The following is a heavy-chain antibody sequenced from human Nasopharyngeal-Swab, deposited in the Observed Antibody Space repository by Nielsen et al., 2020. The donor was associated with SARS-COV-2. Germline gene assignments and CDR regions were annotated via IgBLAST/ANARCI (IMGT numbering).Heavy chain of an antibody. Sequence: GESLKISCAASGFTFSSYEMNWVRQAPGKGLEWVSYISSSGSTIYYADSVKGRFTISRDNAKNSLYLQMNSLRAEDTAVYYCARDNLWVPAAIGLPRYYGMDVWGQGTTVTVSS. CDR1: GFTFSSYE. D-gene: IGHD2-2*02. CDR2: ISSSGSTI. V-gene: IGHV3-48*03. CDR3: ARDNLWVPAAIGLPRYYGMDV. J-gene: IGHJ6*02.